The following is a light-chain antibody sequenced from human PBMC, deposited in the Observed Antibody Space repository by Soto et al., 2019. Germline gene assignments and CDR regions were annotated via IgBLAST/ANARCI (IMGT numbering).Light chain of an antibody. CDR3: QEYNSYWT. Sequence: DIQMTHSPSTLSASVGDRVTITCRASQSISRCLAWYQHQPGKAPKLLIYDASSLESGVPSRFSVSGSGTEFTLTISSLQPDDFGTYYCQEYNSYWTFGQGTK. J-gene: IGKJ1*01. CDR2: DAS. CDR1: QSISRC. V-gene: IGKV1-5*03.